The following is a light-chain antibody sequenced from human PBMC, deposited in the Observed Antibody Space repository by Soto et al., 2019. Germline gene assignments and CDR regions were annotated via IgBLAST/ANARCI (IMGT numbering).Light chain of an antibody. CDR3: QQANSFPQT. CDR1: QFISSW. CDR2: AAS. V-gene: IGKV1-12*01. Sequence: DIQVTQSPTYVSASVGDTVSITLRASQFISSWLAWYQQRPGKAPKLLIYAASSLESGVPSRFSGSGFGTDFTLTISSLQPEDFATYYCQQANSFPQTFGQGTKVDIK. J-gene: IGKJ1*01.